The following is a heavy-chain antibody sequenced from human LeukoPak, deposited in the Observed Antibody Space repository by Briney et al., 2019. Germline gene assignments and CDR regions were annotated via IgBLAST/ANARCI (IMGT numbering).Heavy chain of an antibody. D-gene: IGHD3-3*01. CDR2: IYSGGST. CDR3: AKDPSYDFWSGSGYFQH. Sequence: GGSLRLSCAASGFTVSSNYMSWVRQAPGKGLEWVSVIYSGGSTYYADSVKGRFTISRDNSKNTLYLQMNSLRAEDTAVYYCAKDPSYDFWSGSGYFQHWGQGTLVTVSS. CDR1: GFTVSSNY. V-gene: IGHV3-53*01. J-gene: IGHJ1*01.